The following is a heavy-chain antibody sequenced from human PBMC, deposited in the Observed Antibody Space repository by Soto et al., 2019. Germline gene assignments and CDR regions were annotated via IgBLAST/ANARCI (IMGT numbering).Heavy chain of an antibody. CDR1: GGSISSSNW. D-gene: IGHD1-26*01. CDR2: IYHSGST. J-gene: IGHJ4*02. CDR3: ARGSGAHSGSYRRPRKANYFDY. Sequence: QVQLQESGPGLLKPSGTLSLTCAVSGGSISSSNWWSWVRQPPGKGLEWIGEIYHSGSTNYNPSLKSRVTISVDKSKNQFSLKLSSVTAADTAVYYCARGSGAHSGSYRRPRKANYFDYWGQGTLVTVSS. V-gene: IGHV4-4*02.